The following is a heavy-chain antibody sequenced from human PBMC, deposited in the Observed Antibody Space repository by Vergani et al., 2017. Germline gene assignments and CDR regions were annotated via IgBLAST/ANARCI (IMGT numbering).Heavy chain of an antibody. J-gene: IGHJ4*02. D-gene: IGHD6-13*01. CDR3: ARPRIAAAGGFVY. CDR1: GYSISSGYF. Sequence: QVQLQESGPGLVQPSETLSLTCAVSGYSISSGYFWCWIRQPPWKVLLWIGSIYHSGRTYYNPSLKSRVTISVDTSKNQFSLTLSSVNAADTAVYYCARPRIAAAGGFVYWGQGTLVTVSS. V-gene: IGHV4-38-2*01. CDR2: IYHSGRT.